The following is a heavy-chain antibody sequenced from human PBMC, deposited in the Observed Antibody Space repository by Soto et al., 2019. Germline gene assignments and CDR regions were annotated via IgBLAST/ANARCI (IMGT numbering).Heavy chain of an antibody. Sequence: QLLESGGGLVQPGGSLRLSCAASGFPFNTYWMHWVRHTPGKGLDWVSRISGDGSTTYYADSVTDRFTVSRDNAKNTLYLHMSGLRAEDTAVYFCAREYYGLLTGYYNDFWGQGTLVSVSS. CDR2: ISGDGSTT. D-gene: IGHD3-9*01. CDR3: AREYYGLLTGYYNDF. CDR1: GFPFNTYW. V-gene: IGHV3-74*01. J-gene: IGHJ4*02.